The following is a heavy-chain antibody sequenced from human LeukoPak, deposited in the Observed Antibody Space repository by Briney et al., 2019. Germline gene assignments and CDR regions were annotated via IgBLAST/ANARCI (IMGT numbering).Heavy chain of an antibody. Sequence: PGGSLRLSCAASGFTLTNYWMHWVRQAPGKGLVWVSHINSDGSTTTYADSVKGRFTISRDNAKNTVYLQMNTLRAEDTAVYYCARDQGYSFRPWGQGTLVTVSS. D-gene: IGHD5-18*01. CDR3: ARDQGYSFRP. J-gene: IGHJ5*02. V-gene: IGHV3-74*01. CDR2: INSDGSTT. CDR1: GFTLTNYW.